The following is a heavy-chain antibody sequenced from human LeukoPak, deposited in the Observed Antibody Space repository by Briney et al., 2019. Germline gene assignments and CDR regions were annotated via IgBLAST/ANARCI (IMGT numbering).Heavy chain of an antibody. J-gene: IGHJ4*02. CDR3: AKVSLYSSGEDY. CDR2: ISGSGGST. Sequence: GGSLRLSCAASGFTFSTYNMNWVRQAPGKGLEWVSAISGSGGSTYYADSVKGRFTISRDNSKNTLYLQMNSLRAEDTAVYYCAKVSLYSSGEDYWGQGTLVTVSS. CDR1: GFTFSTYN. V-gene: IGHV3-23*01. D-gene: IGHD6-19*01.